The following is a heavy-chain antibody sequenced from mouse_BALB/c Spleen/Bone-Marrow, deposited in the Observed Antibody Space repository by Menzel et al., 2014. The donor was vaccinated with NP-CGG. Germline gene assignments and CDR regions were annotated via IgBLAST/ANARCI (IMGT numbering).Heavy chain of an antibody. CDR1: GYVFSTYW. Sequence: VQLQQSGAELVRPGSSVKISCKASGYVFSTYWMNWVKQRPGQGLEWIGQIYPGDGDTNYNGKFKSTATLTADKSSSTAYMQLSSLTSEDSAVYFCARSGYGSSYDYWGQGTTLTVSS. CDR2: IYPGDGDT. D-gene: IGHD1-1*01. J-gene: IGHJ2*01. CDR3: ARSGYGSSYDY. V-gene: IGHV1-80*01.